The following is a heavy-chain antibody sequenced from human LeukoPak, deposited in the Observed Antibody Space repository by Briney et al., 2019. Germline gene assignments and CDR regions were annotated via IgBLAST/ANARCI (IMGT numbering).Heavy chain of an antibody. V-gene: IGHV3-20*04. CDR2: INWNGGST. J-gene: IGHJ4*02. CDR3: AKDRLGYNYAQPFDY. D-gene: IGHD5-18*01. Sequence: GGSLRLSCAASGFTFDDYGMSWVRQAPGKGLEWVSGINWNGGSTGYADSVKGRFTISRDNSKNTFYLQLNSLRAEDTAVYYCAKDRLGYNYAQPFDYWGQGTLVTVAS. CDR1: GFTFDDYG.